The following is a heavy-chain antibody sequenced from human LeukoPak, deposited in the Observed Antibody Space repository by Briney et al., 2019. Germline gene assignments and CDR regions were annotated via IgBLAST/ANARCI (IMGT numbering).Heavy chain of an antibody. CDR2: ISSNGGST. CDR1: GFTFSSYA. CDR3: GNDLYSSGWGFDY. D-gene: IGHD6-19*01. J-gene: IGHJ4*02. V-gene: IGHV3-64D*09. Sequence: PGGSLRLSCSASGFTFSSYAMHWVRLAPGKGLEYVSVISSNGGSTYHADSVKGRFTISRDNSKNTLYLQMNSLTAEDTAVYYCGNDLYSSGWGFDYWGQGTLVTVSS.